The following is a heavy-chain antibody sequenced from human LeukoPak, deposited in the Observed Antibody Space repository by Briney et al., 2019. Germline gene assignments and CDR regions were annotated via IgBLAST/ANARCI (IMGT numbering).Heavy chain of an antibody. CDR2: IKSEGEGATT. Sequence: GGSLRLSCVSSGFTIGTAWMSWVRQAPGKGLEWLGHIKSEGEGATTDYAAPAKGRFAIPRDDSKNMIYLQVSSLKIDDTAIYYCIAHFPYFYGFDVWGKGTTVTVSS. J-gene: IGHJ6*04. V-gene: IGHV3-15*01. CDR1: GFTIGTAW. D-gene: IGHD3-3*02. CDR3: IAHFPYFYGFDV.